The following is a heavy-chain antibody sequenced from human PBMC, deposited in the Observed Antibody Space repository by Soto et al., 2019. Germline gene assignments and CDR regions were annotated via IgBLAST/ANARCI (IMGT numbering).Heavy chain of an antibody. CDR3: ARAKDDYSIRPFLGMDV. J-gene: IGHJ6*02. D-gene: IGHD4-4*01. Sequence: SVKVSCKASGGTFSSYAISWVRQAPGQGLEWMGGIIPIFGTANYAQKFQGRVTITADESTSTAYMELSSLRSEDTAVYYCARAKDDYSIRPFLGMDVWGQGTTVTVSS. CDR2: IIPIFGTA. V-gene: IGHV1-69*13. CDR1: GGTFSSYA.